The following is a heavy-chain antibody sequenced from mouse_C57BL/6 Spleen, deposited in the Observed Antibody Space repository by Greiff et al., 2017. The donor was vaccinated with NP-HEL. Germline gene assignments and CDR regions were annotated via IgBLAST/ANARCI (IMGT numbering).Heavy chain of an antibody. Sequence: QVQLQQPGAELVKPGASVKLSCKASGYTFTSYWMHWVKQRPGQGLEWIGMIHPNSGSNNYNEKFKSKATLTVDKSSSTTYMQLSSLTSEDSAVYYCAPTNPYDGYSCFAYWGQGTLVTVSA. V-gene: IGHV1-64*01. D-gene: IGHD2-3*01. CDR1: GYTFTSYW. J-gene: IGHJ3*01. CDR3: APTNPYDGYSCFAY. CDR2: IHPNSGSN.